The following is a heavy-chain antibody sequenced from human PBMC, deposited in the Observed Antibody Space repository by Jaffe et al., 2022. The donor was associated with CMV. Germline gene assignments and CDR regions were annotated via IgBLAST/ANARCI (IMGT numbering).Heavy chain of an antibody. CDR2: IKQDGSEK. J-gene: IGHJ4*02. V-gene: IGHV3-7*03. Sequence: EVQLVESGGGLVQPGGSLRLSCAASGFTFSSYWMSWVRQAPGKGLEWVANIKQDGSEKYYVDSVKGRFTISRDNAKNSLYLQMNSLRAEDTAVYYCARVIYGIAPFGFDYWGQGTLVTVSS. D-gene: IGHD6-13*01. CDR3: ARVIYGIAPFGFDY. CDR1: GFTFSSYW.